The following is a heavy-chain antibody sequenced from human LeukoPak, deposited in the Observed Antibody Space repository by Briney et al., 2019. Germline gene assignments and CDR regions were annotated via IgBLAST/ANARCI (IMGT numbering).Heavy chain of an antibody. J-gene: IGHJ6*02. CDR1: GFTFNNYA. Sequence: GGSLRLSCAASGFTFNNYAMNWVRQAPGKGLEWVSVIYSGGSTYYADSVKGRFTISRHNSKNTLYLQMNSLRAEDTAVYYCATQERVVDSTYGMDVWGQGTTVTVSS. V-gene: IGHV3-53*04. CDR2: IYSGGST. CDR3: ATQERVVDSTYGMDV. D-gene: IGHD3-22*01.